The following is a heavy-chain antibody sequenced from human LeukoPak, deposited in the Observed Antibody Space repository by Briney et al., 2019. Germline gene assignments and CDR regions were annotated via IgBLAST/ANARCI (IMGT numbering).Heavy chain of an antibody. CDR2: IYHSGST. J-gene: IGHJ4*02. D-gene: IGHD3-3*01. CDR1: GFTFSSYW. CDR3: AREGITIFGVAIMSPFDY. Sequence: LSCAASGFTFSSYWMSWVRQAPGKGLEWIGSIYHSGSTYYNPSLKSRVTISVDTSKNQFSLKLSPVTAADTAVYYCAREGITIFGVAIMSPFDYWGQGTLVTVSS. V-gene: IGHV4-38-2*02.